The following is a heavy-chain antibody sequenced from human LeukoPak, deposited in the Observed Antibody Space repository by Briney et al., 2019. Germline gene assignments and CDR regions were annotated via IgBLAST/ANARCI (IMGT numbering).Heavy chain of an antibody. Sequence: GGSLRLSCAASGFTFSSYGMHWVRQAPGKGLEWVAFIRYDGSNKYYADSVKGRFTISRDNSKNTLYLQMNSLRAEDTAVYYCAKDLPGIAAAGTRGFDYWGQGTLVTVSS. J-gene: IGHJ4*02. V-gene: IGHV3-30*02. CDR1: GFTFSSYG. D-gene: IGHD6-13*01. CDR2: IRYDGSNK. CDR3: AKDLPGIAAAGTRGFDY.